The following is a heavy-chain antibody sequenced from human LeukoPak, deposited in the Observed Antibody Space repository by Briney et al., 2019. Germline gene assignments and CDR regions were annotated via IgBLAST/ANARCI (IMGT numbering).Heavy chain of an antibody. CDR1: GFTFSDYY. J-gene: IGHJ6*02. V-gene: IGHV3-11*01. Sequence: GGSLRLSCAASGFTFSDYYMSWIRQAPGKGLEWVSYISSSGSTIYYADSVKGRFTISRDNAKNSLYLQMNSLRAEDTAVYYCARDLENYYDSSGFNYYYYYGMDVWGQGTTVTISS. D-gene: IGHD3-22*01. CDR2: ISSSGSTI. CDR3: ARDLENYYDSSGFNYYYYYGMDV.